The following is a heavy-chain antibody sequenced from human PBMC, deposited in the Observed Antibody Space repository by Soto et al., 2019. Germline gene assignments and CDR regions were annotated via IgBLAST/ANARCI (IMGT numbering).Heavy chain of an antibody. V-gene: IGHV3-23*01. CDR3: AKGDIWFGESIRLYYYYYYMDV. D-gene: IGHD3-10*01. J-gene: IGHJ6*03. CDR1: GFTFSSYA. CDR2: ISGSGGST. Sequence: GGSLRLSCAASGFTFSSYAMSWVRQAPGKGLEWVSAISGSGGSTYYADSVKGRFTISRDNSKNTLYLQMNSLRAEDTAVYYCAKGDIWFGESIRLYYYYYYMDVWGKGTTVTVSS.